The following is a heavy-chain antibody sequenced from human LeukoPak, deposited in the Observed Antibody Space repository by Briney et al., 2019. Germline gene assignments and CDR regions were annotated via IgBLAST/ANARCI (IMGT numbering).Heavy chain of an antibody. D-gene: IGHD3-16*01. V-gene: IGHV1-46*01. J-gene: IGHJ6*02. CDR1: GYTLTELS. CDR3: ARGELLGDVTYYGLDV. CDR2: VNPTGSST. Sequence: ASVKVSCKVSGYTLTELSMHWVRQAPGQGLEWMGIVNPTGSSTIYAQKFQGRVTMTRDTSTSTVNMELSSLRSEDTAVYYCARGELLGDVTYYGLDVWGQGTAVTVSS.